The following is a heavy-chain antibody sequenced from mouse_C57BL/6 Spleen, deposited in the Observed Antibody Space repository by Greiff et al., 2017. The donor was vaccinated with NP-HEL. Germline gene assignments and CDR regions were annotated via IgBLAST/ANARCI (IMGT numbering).Heavy chain of an antibody. Sequence: EVQLVESGGDLVKPGGSLKLSCAASGFTFSSYGMSWVRQTPDKRLEWVATISSGGSYTYYPDSVKGRFTISRDNAKNTLYLQMSSLKSEDTAMYYCARHPNYGSSPYFDYWGQGTTLTVSS. D-gene: IGHD1-1*01. V-gene: IGHV5-6*01. CDR3: ARHPNYGSSPYFDY. CDR2: ISSGGSYT. J-gene: IGHJ2*01. CDR1: GFTFSSYG.